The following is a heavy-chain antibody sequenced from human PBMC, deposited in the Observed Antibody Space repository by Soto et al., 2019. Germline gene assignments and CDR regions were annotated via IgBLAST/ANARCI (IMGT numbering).Heavy chain of an antibody. J-gene: IGHJ4*02. Sequence: QVQLVQSGAEVKKPGASVKVSCKASGYTFTGYYMHWVRQAPGQGLEWMGWINPNSGGTNYAQKFQGWVTMTRDTSISTAYMELSRLRADDTAVYYCARDREASDYDSSAHFDYWGQGTLVTVSA. V-gene: IGHV1-2*04. CDR2: INPNSGGT. D-gene: IGHD3-22*01. CDR3: ARDREASDYDSSAHFDY. CDR1: GYTFTGYY.